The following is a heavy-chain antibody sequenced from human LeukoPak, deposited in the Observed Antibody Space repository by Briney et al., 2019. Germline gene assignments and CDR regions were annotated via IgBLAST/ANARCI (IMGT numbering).Heavy chain of an antibody. D-gene: IGHD6-13*01. Sequence: ASVTVSCKASGYTFTGYYMHWVRQAPGQGLEWMGWINPNSGGTNYAQKFQGRVTMTRDTSISTAYMELSRPRSDDTAVYYCARDTDRQLVHFDYWGQGTLVTVSS. CDR3: ARDTDRQLVHFDY. CDR2: INPNSGGT. J-gene: IGHJ4*02. CDR1: GYTFTGYY. V-gene: IGHV1-2*02.